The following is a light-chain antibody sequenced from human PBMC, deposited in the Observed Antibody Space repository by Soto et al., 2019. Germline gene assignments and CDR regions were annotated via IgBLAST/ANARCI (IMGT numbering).Light chain of an antibody. CDR3: QAWDSSTGGV. J-gene: IGLJ2*01. Sequence: SYELTQAPSVSVSPGQTASITCSGDKLGDKYACWYQQKPGQSPVLVIYQDSKRPSGIPERFSGSNSGNTATLTISGTQAMDEADYYCQAWDSSTGGVFGGGTKVTVL. CDR1: KLGDKY. CDR2: QDS. V-gene: IGLV3-1*01.